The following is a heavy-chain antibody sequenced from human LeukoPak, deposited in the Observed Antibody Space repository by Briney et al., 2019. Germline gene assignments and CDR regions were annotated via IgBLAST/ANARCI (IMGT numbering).Heavy chain of an antibody. CDR1: GFTFSRYS. J-gene: IGHJ4*02. D-gene: IGHD2-21*01. Sequence: GGSLRLSCAASGFTFSRYSMNWVRQAPGKGLEWVSSITSSSSYIYYADSLKGRFTISRDNAKNSLHLQMNSLRAEDTAVYYCARDSPNEAILWWSIDYWGQGTLVTVSS. V-gene: IGHV3-21*01. CDR3: ARDSPNEAILWWSIDY. CDR2: ITSSSSYI.